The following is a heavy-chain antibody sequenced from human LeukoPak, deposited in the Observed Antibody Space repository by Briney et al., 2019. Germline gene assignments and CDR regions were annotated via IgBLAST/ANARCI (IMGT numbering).Heavy chain of an antibody. CDR1: GYTFTGYY. Sequence: GASAKVSCKASGYTFTGYYMHWVRQAPGQGLEWMGWINPNSGGTNYAQKFQGRVTMTRDTSISTAYMELSRLRSDDTAVYYCARELYSSSSGTDAFDIWGQGTMVTVSS. CDR3: ARELYSSSSGTDAFDI. V-gene: IGHV1-2*02. J-gene: IGHJ3*02. D-gene: IGHD6-6*01. CDR2: INPNSGGT.